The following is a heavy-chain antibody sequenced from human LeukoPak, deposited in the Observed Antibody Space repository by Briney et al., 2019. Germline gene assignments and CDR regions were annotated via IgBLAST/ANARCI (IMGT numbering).Heavy chain of an antibody. Sequence: SETLSLTCAVYGGSCSGYYWSLIRQPPGKGLEWIGEIDHGGRTNSNASLKSRVTISVDTSKNQFSLRLRFVTAADTAVYYCARKSMLVAGRKPYDYWDQGALVTVSS. D-gene: IGHD6-13*01. CDR2: IDHGGRT. J-gene: IGHJ4*02. CDR3: ARKSMLVAGRKPYDY. CDR1: GGSCSGYY. V-gene: IGHV4-34*01.